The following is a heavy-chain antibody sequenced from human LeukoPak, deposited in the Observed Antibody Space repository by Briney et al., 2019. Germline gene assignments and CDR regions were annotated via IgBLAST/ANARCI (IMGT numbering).Heavy chain of an antibody. Sequence: GGSLRLSCAASGFTFSSYSFNWVRQAPGKGLEWVSYISSNSNNIYYADSVKGRFTISRDNARNSLYLQMNSLRAEDTAVYYCARDRLHCDSPNWFDPWGQGTLVTVSS. D-gene: IGHD2-21*01. CDR1: GFTFSSYS. CDR2: ISSNSNNI. CDR3: ARDRLHCDSPNWFDP. J-gene: IGHJ5*02. V-gene: IGHV3-48*01.